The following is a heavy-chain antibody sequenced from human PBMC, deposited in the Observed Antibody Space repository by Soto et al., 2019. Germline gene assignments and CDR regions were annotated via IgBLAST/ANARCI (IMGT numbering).Heavy chain of an antibody. CDR1: GFTFSSYG. CDR3: ARGARDIVVVLAADTSTYDWFDP. D-gene: IGHD2-2*01. J-gene: IGHJ5*02. Sequence: LRLSCAASGFTFSSYGMHWVRQAPGKGLEWVAVIWYDGSNKYYADSVKGRFTISRDNSKNTLYLQMNSLRAEDTAVYYCARGARDIVVVLAADTSTYDWFDPWGQGTLVPVSS. V-gene: IGHV3-33*01. CDR2: IWYDGSNK.